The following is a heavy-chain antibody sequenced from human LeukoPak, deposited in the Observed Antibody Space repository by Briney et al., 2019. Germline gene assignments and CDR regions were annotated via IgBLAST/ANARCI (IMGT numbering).Heavy chain of an antibody. V-gene: IGHV4-34*01. CDR2: INHSGST. CDR1: GGSFSGYY. Sequence: PSETLSLTCAVYGGSFSGYYWSWIRQPPGKGLEWIGEINHSGSTNYNPSLKSRVTISVDTSKNQFSLKLSSVTAADTAVYYCARAAVYYYDSSGYRPYYYYGMDVWGQGTTVTVSS. CDR3: ARAAVYYYDSSGYRPYYYYGMDV. J-gene: IGHJ6*02. D-gene: IGHD3-22*01.